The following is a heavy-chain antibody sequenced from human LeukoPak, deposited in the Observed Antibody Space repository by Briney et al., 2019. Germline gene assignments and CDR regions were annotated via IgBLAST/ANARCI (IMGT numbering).Heavy chain of an antibody. V-gene: IGHV4-39*01. CDR2: IYYSGST. Sequence: KPSETLSLTCTVSGGSISSSSYYWGWIRQPPGKGLEWIGSIYYSGSTYYNPSLKSRVTISVDTSKNQFSLKLSSVTAADTAVYYCASSPRYLHSVGGIGFDPWGQGTLVTVSS. D-gene: IGHD3-10*01. J-gene: IGHJ5*02. CDR1: GGSISSSSYY. CDR3: ASSPRYLHSVGGIGFDP.